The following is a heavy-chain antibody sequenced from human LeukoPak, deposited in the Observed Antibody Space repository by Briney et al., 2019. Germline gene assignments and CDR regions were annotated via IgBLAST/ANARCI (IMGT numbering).Heavy chain of an antibody. CDR1: GFTFSSHA. CDR2: VSGSAGTT. CDR3: ARTPLVRYFDY. V-gene: IGHV3-23*01. D-gene: IGHD2-2*01. Sequence: PGGSLRLSCAASGFTFSSHAMSWVRQAPGKGLEWVSAVSGSAGTTYYADSVKGRFTISRDNSKNTLYLQMNSLRAEDTALYYCARTPLVRYFDYWGQGTLVTVSS. J-gene: IGHJ4*02.